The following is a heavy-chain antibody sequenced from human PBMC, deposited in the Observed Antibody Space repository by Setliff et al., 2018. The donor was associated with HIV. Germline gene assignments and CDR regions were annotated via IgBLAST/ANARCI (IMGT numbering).Heavy chain of an antibody. J-gene: IGHJ4*02. V-gene: IGHV3-20*04. Sequence: TGGSLRLSCEASGFTFSNYWMYWVRQAPGKGLEWVSGINGNGGSTGYADSVKGRFTISRDNAKNSLYLEMNTLRAEDTALYYCARDSASPLYSGIYYAISFFDYWGQGSLVTVSS. D-gene: IGHD1-26*01. CDR2: INGNGGST. CDR3: ARDSASPLYSGIYYAISFFDY. CDR1: GFTFSNYW.